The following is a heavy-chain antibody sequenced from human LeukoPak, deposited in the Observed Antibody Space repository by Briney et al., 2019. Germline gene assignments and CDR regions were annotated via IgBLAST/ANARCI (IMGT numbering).Heavy chain of an antibody. CDR2: ISSSSSYI. Sequence: NPGGSLRLSCAASGFTFSSYSMNWVRQAPGKGLEWVSSISSSSSYIYYADSVKGRFTISRDNAKNSLYLQMNSLRAEDTAVYYCAREGVDTLSGYYYMDVWGKGTTVTVSS. V-gene: IGHV3-21*01. J-gene: IGHJ6*03. D-gene: IGHD5-18*01. CDR1: GFTFSSYS. CDR3: AREGVDTLSGYYYMDV.